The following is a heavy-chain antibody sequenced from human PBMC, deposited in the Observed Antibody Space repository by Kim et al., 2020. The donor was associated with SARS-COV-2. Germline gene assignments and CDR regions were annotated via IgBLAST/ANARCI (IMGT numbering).Heavy chain of an antibody. V-gene: IGHV3-30*04. CDR1: GFTFSSYA. D-gene: IGHD6-13*01. CDR2: ISYDGSNK. Sequence: GGSLRLSCAASGFTFSSYAMHWVRQAPGKGLEWVAVISYDGSNKYYADSVKGRFTISRDNSKNTLYLQMNSLRAEDTAVYYCARDFPGSSWYLGYGTHGPDYWGQGTLVTVSS. CDR3: ARDFPGSSWYLGYGTHGPDY. J-gene: IGHJ4*02.